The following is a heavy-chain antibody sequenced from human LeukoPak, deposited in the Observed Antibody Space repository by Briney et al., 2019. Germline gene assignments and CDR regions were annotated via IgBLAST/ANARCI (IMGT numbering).Heavy chain of an antibody. CDR1: GFTFSSYG. Sequence: GSLRLSCAASGFTFSSYGMHWVRQAPGKGLEWVAVISYDGSNKYYADSVKGRFTISRDNSKNTLYLQMNSLRAEDTAVYYCAKVIMSGYELGGFDPWGQGTLVTVSS. V-gene: IGHV3-30*18. D-gene: IGHD5-12*01. CDR3: AKVIMSGYELGGFDP. J-gene: IGHJ5*02. CDR2: ISYDGSNK.